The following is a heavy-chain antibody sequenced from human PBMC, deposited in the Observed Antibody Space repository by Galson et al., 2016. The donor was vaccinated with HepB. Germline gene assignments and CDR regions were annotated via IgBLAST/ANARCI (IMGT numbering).Heavy chain of an antibody. CDR1: GYDFPNYV. CDR3: ARGDYALDY. J-gene: IGHJ4*02. D-gene: IGHD3-16*01. Sequence: SVKVSCKASGYDFPNYVMHWVRQAPGQRPEWMGWIHPGNGNTKYSETFQGRVIITSDTSATTVYMELSSLRSEDTAVYFCARGDYALDYWGQGTLVTVSS. V-gene: IGHV1-3*01. CDR2: IHPGNGNT.